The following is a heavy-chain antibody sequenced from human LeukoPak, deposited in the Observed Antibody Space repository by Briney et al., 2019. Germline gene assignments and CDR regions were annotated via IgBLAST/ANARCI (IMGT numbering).Heavy chain of an antibody. CDR2: IIPILGTA. Sequence: SVKVSCKASGGTFSSYGISWVRQAPGQGLEWMGGIIPILGTANYAQKFQGRVTITEDESTSTAYMELSSLRSEDTAVYYCARCATYYDSSGYYFEDAYYFDYWGQGTLVTVSS. D-gene: IGHD3-22*01. V-gene: IGHV1-69*01. CDR1: GGTFSSYG. J-gene: IGHJ4*02. CDR3: ARCATYYDSSGYYFEDAYYFDY.